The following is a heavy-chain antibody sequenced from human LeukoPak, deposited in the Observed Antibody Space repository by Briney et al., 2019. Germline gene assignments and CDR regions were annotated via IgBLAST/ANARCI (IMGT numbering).Heavy chain of an antibody. Sequence: SETLSLTCTVSGGSLSSGDYYWSWIRQPPGKGLEWLGYIYYSGSTYYNPSLKSRVTISVDTSKNQFSLKLSSVTAADTAVYYCARDLAYCGGDCYFPHYWYFDLWGRGTLVTVSS. CDR2: IYYSGST. J-gene: IGHJ2*01. CDR1: GGSLSSGDYY. D-gene: IGHD2-21*02. CDR3: ARDLAYCGGDCYFPHYWYFDL. V-gene: IGHV4-30-4*01.